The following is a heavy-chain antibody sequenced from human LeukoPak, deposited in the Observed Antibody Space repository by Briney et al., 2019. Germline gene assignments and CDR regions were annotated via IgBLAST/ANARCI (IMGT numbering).Heavy chain of an antibody. CDR2: INHSGST. CDR3: AREVPRPNWFDP. V-gene: IGHV4-34*01. Sequence: PSETLSLTCAVYGGSFSGYYWSWIRQPPGKGLEWIGEINHSGSTNYNPSLKSRVTISVDTSKNQFSLKLSSVTAADTPVYYCAREVPRPNWFDPWGQGTLVTVSS. J-gene: IGHJ5*02. CDR1: GGSFSGYY.